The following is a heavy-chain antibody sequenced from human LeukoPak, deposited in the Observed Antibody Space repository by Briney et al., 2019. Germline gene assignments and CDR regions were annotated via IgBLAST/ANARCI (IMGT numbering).Heavy chain of an antibody. CDR3: ARDRQWLVGH. J-gene: IGHJ5*02. V-gene: IGHV4-4*07. Sequence: PSETLSLTCTVPGDSISSYYWSWIRQPAGKGLEWIGRVYVTGSTNLNPALQSRVTMSVDTSKNQFSLKLTSVTAADTAVYYCARDRQWLVGHWGQGTLVTVSS. D-gene: IGHD6-19*01. CDR2: VYVTGST. CDR1: GDSISSYY.